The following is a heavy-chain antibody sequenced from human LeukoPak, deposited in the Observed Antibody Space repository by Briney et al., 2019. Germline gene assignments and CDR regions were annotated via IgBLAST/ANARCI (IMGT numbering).Heavy chain of an antibody. Sequence: GGSLRLSCAASEFTFSTYGLHWVRQAPGKGLEWVAVISSDGSYKYYADSVKGRFTISRDNSKNTLYLQMNSLRVEDTAVYYCARRGSTMVRGVIMGPDYWGQGTLVTVSS. CDR2: ISSDGSYK. CDR1: EFTFSTYG. CDR3: ARRGSTMVRGVIMGPDY. V-gene: IGHV3-30*03. J-gene: IGHJ4*02. D-gene: IGHD3-10*01.